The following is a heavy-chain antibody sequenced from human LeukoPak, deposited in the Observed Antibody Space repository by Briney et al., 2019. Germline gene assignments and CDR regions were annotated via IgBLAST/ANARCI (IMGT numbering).Heavy chain of an antibody. D-gene: IGHD4-17*01. V-gene: IGHV1-2*02. CDR2: INPNSGDT. CDR1: GYTFTGYY. CDR3: ASPHDYEDYFDY. Sequence: ASVKVSCKASGYTFTGYYMHWVRQAPGQGLEWMGWINPNSGDTNYAQKFQGRVTMTRDTSISTAYMELSRLRSDDTAVYYCASPHDYEDYFDYWGQGTLVTVSS. J-gene: IGHJ4*02.